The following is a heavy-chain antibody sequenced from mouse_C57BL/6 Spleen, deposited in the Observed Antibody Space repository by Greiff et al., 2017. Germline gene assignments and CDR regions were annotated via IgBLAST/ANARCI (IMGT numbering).Heavy chain of an antibody. CDR2: INPSTGGT. J-gene: IGHJ2*01. D-gene: IGHD2-12*01. V-gene: IGHV1-53*01. CDR1: GYTFTSYW. CDR3: ATGCYPYYFDY. Sequence: VQVVESGPELVKPGASVTLSCKASGYTFTSYWLHWVKQRPGQGLEWIGNINPSTGGTNYNEKFKSKATLTGDKSSSTAYMQLRSLTSEDSAVYYCATGCYPYYFDYWGQGTTLTVSS.